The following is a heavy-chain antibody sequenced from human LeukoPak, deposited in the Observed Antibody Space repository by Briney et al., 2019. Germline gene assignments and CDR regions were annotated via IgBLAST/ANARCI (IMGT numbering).Heavy chain of an antibody. Sequence: SETLSLTCAVYGGSFSGYYWSWIRQPPGKGLEWIGEINHSGSTNYNPSLKSRVTISVDTSKNQSSLKLSSVTAADTAVYYCARGCYTYYGSGSYYTGSSYYFDYWGQGTLVTVSS. D-gene: IGHD3-10*01. CDR3: ARGCYTYYGSGSYYTGSSYYFDY. V-gene: IGHV4-34*01. J-gene: IGHJ4*02. CDR2: INHSGST. CDR1: GGSFSGYY.